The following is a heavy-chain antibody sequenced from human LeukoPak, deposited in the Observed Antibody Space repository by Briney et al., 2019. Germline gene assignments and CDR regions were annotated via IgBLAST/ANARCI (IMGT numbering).Heavy chain of an antibody. J-gene: IGHJ4*02. V-gene: IGHV3-7*01. D-gene: IGHD6-19*01. Sequence: GGSLRLSCAASGFTFSSYWMTWVRQAPGKGLEWVANINQDESEKYVDSVEGRFTISRDNAKNSLYLQMNSLRAEDTAVYYCARGPEWLYFDFDYWGQGTLVTVSS. CDR3: ARGPEWLYFDFDY. CDR2: INQDESEK. CDR1: GFTFSSYW.